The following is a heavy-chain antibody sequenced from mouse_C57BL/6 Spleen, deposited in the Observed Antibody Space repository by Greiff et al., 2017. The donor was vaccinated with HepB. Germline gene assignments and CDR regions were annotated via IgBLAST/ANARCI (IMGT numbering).Heavy chain of an antibody. CDR2: IDPEDGDT. CDR1: GFNIKDYY. V-gene: IGHV14-1*01. D-gene: IGHD1-1*01. Sequence: VHVKQSGAELVRPGASVKLSCTASGFNIKDYYMHWVKQRPEQGLEWIGRIDPEDGDTEYAPKFQGKATMTADTSSNTAYLQLSSLTSEDTAVYYCTEGEFTTVVEGSFDYWGQGTTLTVSS. CDR3: TEGEFTTVVEGSFDY. J-gene: IGHJ2*01.